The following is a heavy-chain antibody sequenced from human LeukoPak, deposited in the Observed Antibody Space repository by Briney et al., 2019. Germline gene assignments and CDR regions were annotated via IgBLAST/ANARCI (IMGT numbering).Heavy chain of an antibody. D-gene: IGHD3-10*01. Sequence: SETLSLTCTVSGYSISSGYYWAWIRQTPGKGLQWIGSIYYSGTTYNNPSLESRVTISVDTPKNQFTLELISMTAADTAVYFCARQPKACTPGVYVTGKACWFDPWGQGRLVTVSS. CDR2: IYYSGTT. J-gene: IGHJ5*02. V-gene: IGHV4-38-2*02. CDR3: ARQPKACTPGVYVTGKACWFDP. CDR1: GYSISSGYY.